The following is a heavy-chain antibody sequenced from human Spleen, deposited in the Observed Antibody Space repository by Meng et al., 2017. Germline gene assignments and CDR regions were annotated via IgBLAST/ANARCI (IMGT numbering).Heavy chain of an antibody. CDR1: GGSVRSSDYQ. CDR2: IYHSGRA. CDR3: ARNLVGSSLDY. V-gene: IGHV4-61*08. D-gene: IGHD1-14*01. J-gene: IGHJ4*02. Sequence: QVRLQWSGPGRARHSGTPFLICTVSGGSVRSSDYQGSWIRQPPGKGLEWIGEIYHSGRANYIPTLKSRVTISVDKSKNQFSLDLRSVIAADTAVYFCARNLVGSSLDYWGQGTLVTVSS.